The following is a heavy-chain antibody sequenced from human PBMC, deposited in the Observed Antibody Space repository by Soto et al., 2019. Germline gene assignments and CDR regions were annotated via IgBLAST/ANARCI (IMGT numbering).Heavy chain of an antibody. V-gene: IGHV4-39*01. CDR1: GGSISSSSYY. CDR2: IYYSGST. Sequence: SETLSLTCTVSGGSISSSSYYWGWIRQPPGKGLEWIGSIYYSGSTYYTPSLKSRVTISVDTSKNQFSLKLSSVTAADTAVYYGARLSSFNRIVDYWGQGTLVTVSS. D-gene: IGHD3-16*02. CDR3: ARLSSFNRIVDY. J-gene: IGHJ4*02.